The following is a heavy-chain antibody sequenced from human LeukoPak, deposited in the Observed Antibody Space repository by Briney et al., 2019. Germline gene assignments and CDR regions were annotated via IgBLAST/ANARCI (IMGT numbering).Heavy chain of an antibody. J-gene: IGHJ4*02. CDR2: IKSKTDGETT. D-gene: IGHD3-22*01. CDR1: GVTFSNAW. V-gene: IGHV3-15*01. CDR3: STDYFETSGYYRFDY. Sequence: GGSLRLSCAASGVTFSNAWMSWVRQAPGKGLECVGRIKSKTDGETTDYAAPVKGRFTISRDDSKNTLYLQMNSLQTEDTAVYYCSTDYFETSGYYRFDYWGQGPLVTVSS.